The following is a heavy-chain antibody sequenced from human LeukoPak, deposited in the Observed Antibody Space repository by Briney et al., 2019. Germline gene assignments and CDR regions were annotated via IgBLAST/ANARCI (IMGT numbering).Heavy chain of an antibody. D-gene: IGHD6-13*01. CDR1: GGTFSSYA. CDR3: ARDRYETNTGYSTSDY. V-gene: IGHV1-69*04. Sequence: EASVKVSCKASGGTFSSYAISWVRQAPGQGLEWMGRIIPILGIANYAQKFQGRVTITADKSTSTAYMELSSLRSEDTAVYDCARDRYETNTGYSTSDYWGQGTLVTVSS. CDR2: IIPILGIA. J-gene: IGHJ4*02.